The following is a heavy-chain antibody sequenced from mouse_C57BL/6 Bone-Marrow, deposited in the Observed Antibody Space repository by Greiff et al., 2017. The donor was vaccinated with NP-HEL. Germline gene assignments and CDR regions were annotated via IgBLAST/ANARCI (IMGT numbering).Heavy chain of an antibody. V-gene: IGHV1-22*01. D-gene: IGHD1-1*01. J-gene: IGHJ2*01. Sequence: VQLKQSGPELVKPGASVKMSCKASGYTFTDYNMHWVKQSHGKSLEWIGYINPNNGGTSYNQKFKGKATLTVNKSSSTAYMELRSLTSEDSAVYYCARHGSSYGGVDYWGQGTTLTVSS. CDR3: ARHGSSYGGVDY. CDR2: INPNNGGT. CDR1: GYTFTDYN.